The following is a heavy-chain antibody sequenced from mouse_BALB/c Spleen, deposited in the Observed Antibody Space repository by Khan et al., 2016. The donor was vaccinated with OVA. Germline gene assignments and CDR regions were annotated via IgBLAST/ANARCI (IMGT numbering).Heavy chain of an antibody. V-gene: IGHV1-7*01. J-gene: IGHJ3*01. D-gene: IGHD2-2*01. CDR2: INPSTGYT. Sequence: VQLVESGAELAKPGASVKMSCKASGYTFTDYWIHWVKKRPGQGLEWIGYINPSTGYTEYNHKFKDKVTLTADKSSSTAYMQLSSLTSEDSAVYYCARGGYGSFAYWGQGTLVTVSA. CDR1: GYTFTDYW. CDR3: ARGGYGSFAY.